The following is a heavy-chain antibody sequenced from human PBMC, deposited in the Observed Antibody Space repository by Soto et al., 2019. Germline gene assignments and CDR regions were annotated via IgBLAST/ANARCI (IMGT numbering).Heavy chain of an antibody. D-gene: IGHD5-18*01. J-gene: IGHJ4*02. Sequence: ASVKVSCKASGYTFTSYGISWVRQATGQGLEWMGWMNPNSGNTGYAQKFQGRVTMTRNTSISTAYMELSSLRSEDTAVYYCARGKRIQLWFLIYWGQGTLVTVSS. CDR2: MNPNSGNT. CDR3: ARGKRIQLWFLIY. V-gene: IGHV1-8*02. CDR1: GYTFTSYG.